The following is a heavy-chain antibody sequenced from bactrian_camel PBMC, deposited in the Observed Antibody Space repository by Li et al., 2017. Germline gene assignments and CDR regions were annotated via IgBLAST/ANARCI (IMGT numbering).Heavy chain of an antibody. CDR2: TIGGDDVT. CDR1: GSLRGSYC. J-gene: IGHJ4*01. Sequence: DVQLVESGGGAVQAGGSLRLSCVASGSLRGSYCMGWFRQAPGKEREGVATIGGDDVTTYADSVKGRFTISKDNAKNTLHLLMNNLKPEDTAMYYCAARVFGCRFGRELGEYEYRNWGQGTQVTVS. V-gene: IGHV3S44*01. CDR3: AARVFGCRFGRELGEYEYRN. D-gene: IGHD4*01.